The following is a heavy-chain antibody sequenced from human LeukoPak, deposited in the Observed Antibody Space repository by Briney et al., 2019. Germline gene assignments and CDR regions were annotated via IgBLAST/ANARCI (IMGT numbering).Heavy chain of an antibody. Sequence: SVKVSCKASGGTFSSYAISWVRQAPGQGLEWMGGIIPIFGTANYAQKFQGRVTITTDESTSTAYMELSRLRSDDTAVYYCARGKVRGVIITSFGYWGQGTLVTVSS. CDR1: GGTFSSYA. CDR3: ARGKVRGVIITSFGY. J-gene: IGHJ4*02. V-gene: IGHV1-69*05. D-gene: IGHD3-10*01. CDR2: IIPIFGTA.